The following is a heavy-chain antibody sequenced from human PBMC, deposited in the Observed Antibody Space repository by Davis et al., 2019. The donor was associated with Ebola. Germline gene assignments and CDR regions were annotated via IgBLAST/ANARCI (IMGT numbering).Heavy chain of an antibody. CDR2: ISAYNGNT. CDR1: GYTFTSYG. Sequence: ASVKVSCKASGYTFTSYGISWVRQAPGQGLEWMGWISAYNGNTTYAQKLQGRVTMTTDTSTSTAYMELRSLRSDDTAVYYCARDKSRQHPGGHNWFDPWGQGTLVTVSS. V-gene: IGHV1-18*01. CDR3: ARDKSRQHPGGHNWFDP. J-gene: IGHJ5*02. D-gene: IGHD6-13*01.